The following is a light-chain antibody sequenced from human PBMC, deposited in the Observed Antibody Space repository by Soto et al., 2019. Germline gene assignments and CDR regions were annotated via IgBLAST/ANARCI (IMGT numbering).Light chain of an antibody. V-gene: IGKV3-15*01. J-gene: IGKJ1*01. CDR1: ESVSTN. CDR3: PQYSIWRT. CDR2: GAS. Sequence: EIVLTHSSATLTLAPGERVTLSCRSSESVSTNLAWYQQKAGQAPRLLIYGASTRATGIQARFSGSGSGTEFTLTISSLQSEDFAVYYRPQYSIWRTFGTGKKVDIK.